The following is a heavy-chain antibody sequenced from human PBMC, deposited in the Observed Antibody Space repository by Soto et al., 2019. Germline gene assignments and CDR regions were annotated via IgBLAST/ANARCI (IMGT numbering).Heavy chain of an antibody. Sequence: PAETLSLTCAVYGGSFSGDDWGWVCQPAGMGLEWIGEIKPDGATNYSPPLRGRVTISIDTSSNQFALKLSSVTAADKAVYCSARGQRSDRVFDYWGEGALVTVFS. V-gene: IGHV4-34*01. J-gene: IGHJ4*02. CDR2: IKPDGAT. CDR3: ARGQRSDRVFDY. CDR1: GGSFSGDD.